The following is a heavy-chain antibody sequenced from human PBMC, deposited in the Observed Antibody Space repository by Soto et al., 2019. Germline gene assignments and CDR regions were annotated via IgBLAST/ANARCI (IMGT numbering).Heavy chain of an antibody. J-gene: IGHJ4*02. CDR2: ISYEGSHT. CDR3: AKEVHCGGGSCSWSEGFDY. CDR1: GFIFSSYG. D-gene: IGHD2-15*01. V-gene: IGHV3-30*18. Sequence: QVQLVESGGGVVQPGRSLRLSCAASGFIFSSYGMHWVRQAPGKGLEWVAGISYEGSHTYYADSVKGRFTITRDNSKNTLYLQMNSLRPEDTAVYYCAKEVHCGGGSCSWSEGFDYWGQGTLLTVSS.